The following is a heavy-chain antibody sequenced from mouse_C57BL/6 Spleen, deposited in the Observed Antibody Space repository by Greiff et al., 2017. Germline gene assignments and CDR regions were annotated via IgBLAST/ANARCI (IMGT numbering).Heavy chain of an antibody. J-gene: IGHJ1*03. CDR1: GYTFTSYW. D-gene: IGHD1-1*01. CDR3: ARSTYGSKLWYFDV. CDR2: INPSNGGT. Sequence: QVQLQQPGTELVKPGASVKLSCKASGYTFTSYWMHWVKQRPGPGLEWIGNINPSNGGTNYNEKFKSKATLTVYKSSSTAYMQLSSLTSEDSAVYYGARSTYGSKLWYFDVWGTGTTVTVSS. V-gene: IGHV1-53*01.